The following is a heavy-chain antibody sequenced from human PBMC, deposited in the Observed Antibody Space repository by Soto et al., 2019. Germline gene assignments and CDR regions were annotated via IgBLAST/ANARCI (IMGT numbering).Heavy chain of an antibody. Sequence: EVQLVESGGGLVQPGGSLRLSCAASGFTFSSHWMAWVRQSPGKGLEWVANIKQDGSEKYYVDSVKGRFSISRDNAEKSLYLQMNILRAEDTDVYYSARVQYLRFDAFNLWGLGTMVTVSS. CDR3: ARVQYLRFDAFNL. J-gene: IGHJ3*01. CDR2: IKQDGSEK. V-gene: IGHV3-7*03. CDR1: GFTFSSHW. D-gene: IGHD3-3*01.